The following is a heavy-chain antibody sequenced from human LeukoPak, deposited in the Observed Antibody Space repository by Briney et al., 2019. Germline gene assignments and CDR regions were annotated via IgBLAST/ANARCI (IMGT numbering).Heavy chain of an antibody. Sequence: GASVKVSCKASGYTFTSYGISWVRQAPGQGLEWMGWISAYNGNTNYAQKLQGRVTMTTDTSTSTAYMELRSLRSDDTAMYYCAREGYCSSTSCYTGAIYPWGQGTLVTVSS. CDR2: ISAYNGNT. V-gene: IGHV1-18*01. CDR3: AREGYCSSTSCYTGAIYP. CDR1: GYTFTSYG. D-gene: IGHD2-2*02. J-gene: IGHJ5*02.